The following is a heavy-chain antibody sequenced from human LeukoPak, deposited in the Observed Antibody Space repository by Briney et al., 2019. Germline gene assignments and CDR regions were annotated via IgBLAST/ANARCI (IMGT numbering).Heavy chain of an antibody. CDR1: GFTFSTYS. J-gene: IGHJ4*02. CDR3: AKDMGYSSSWGDFDY. D-gene: IGHD6-13*01. V-gene: IGHV3-48*02. CDR2: IRSTSSTI. Sequence: GGSLRLSCAASGFTFSTYSMNWVRQAPGKGLEWVSYIRSTSSTIYYADSVKGRFTISRDNAKNSLYLQMNSLRDEDTAVYYCAKDMGYSSSWGDFDYWGQGTLVTVSS.